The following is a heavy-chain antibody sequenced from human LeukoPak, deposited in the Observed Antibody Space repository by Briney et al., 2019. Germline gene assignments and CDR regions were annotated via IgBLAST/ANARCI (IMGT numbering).Heavy chain of an antibody. Sequence: SETLSLTCTGSGGSISSYNWSWIRQPPGKGLEWIGYIYYSGSTNYNPSLKSRVTISVDTSKNQFSLKLSSVTAADTAVYYCATLSRITMPYWGQGTLVTVSS. D-gene: IGHD3-3*01. V-gene: IGHV4-59*08. CDR2: IYYSGST. CDR1: GGSISSYN. J-gene: IGHJ4*02. CDR3: ATLSRITMPY.